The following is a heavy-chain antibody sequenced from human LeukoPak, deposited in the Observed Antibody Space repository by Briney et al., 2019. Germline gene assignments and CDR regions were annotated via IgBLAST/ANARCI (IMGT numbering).Heavy chain of an antibody. Sequence: ASVKVSCKASGQSLTGYFIHWVRQAPGQGLEWVGWIDPNTGDTIYAQNFQGRVTVTSATSISTAYMELSRLTSDDTAVYYCARDLYSYCSSTSCYPDYWGQGTLVTVSS. J-gene: IGHJ4*02. D-gene: IGHD2-2*01. CDR3: ARDLYSYCSSTSCYPDY. CDR1: GQSLTGYF. V-gene: IGHV1-2*02. CDR2: IDPNTGDT.